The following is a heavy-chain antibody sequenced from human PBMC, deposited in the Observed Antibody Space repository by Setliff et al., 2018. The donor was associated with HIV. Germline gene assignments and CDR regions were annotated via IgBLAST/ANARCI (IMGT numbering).Heavy chain of an antibody. CDR3: ARAVVSRGVGHYFDY. J-gene: IGHJ4*02. CDR1: GFTFGDYA. CDR2: IRSQIYDGTP. D-gene: IGHD3-10*01. Sequence: GGSLRLSCTTSGFTFGDYAMSWVRQAPGKGLEWVGFIRSQIYDGTPEYAASVRGRFCISRGDSENIAYLQMNSLTTEDTAVYYCARAVVSRGVGHYFDYWGQGTLVTVSS. V-gene: IGHV3-49*04.